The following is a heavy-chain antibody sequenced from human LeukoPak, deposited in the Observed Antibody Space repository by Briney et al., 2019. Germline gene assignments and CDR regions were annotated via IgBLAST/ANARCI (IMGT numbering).Heavy chain of an antibody. D-gene: IGHD2-2*01. V-gene: IGHV3-48*01. Sequence: GGSLRLSCSASGFTFSSYSMNWVRQAPGKGLEWVSYISSSTSTIYYADSVKGRFTISRDNAKNSLYLQMNSLRAEDTAVYYCARLPVVPAAIIYYYYYYRDVWGKGTTVTVSS. CDR1: GFTFSSYS. J-gene: IGHJ6*03. CDR3: ARLPVVPAAIIYYYYYYRDV. CDR2: ISSSTSTI.